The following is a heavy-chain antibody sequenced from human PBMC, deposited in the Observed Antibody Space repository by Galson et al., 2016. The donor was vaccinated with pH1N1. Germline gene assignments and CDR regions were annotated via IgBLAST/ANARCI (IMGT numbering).Heavy chain of an antibody. Sequence: QSGAEVKKPGESLKISCKGSGYTFSSYWIAWVRQMPGKGLEWMGIIYPGDSDTRYSPSFQGQVTMSADKSISTVYLQWSSLKATDSARDYCARRTLLDMDVWGQGTTVIVSS. CDR1: GYTFSSYW. CDR3: ARRTLLDMDV. V-gene: IGHV5-51*01. CDR2: IYPGDSDT. J-gene: IGHJ6*02.